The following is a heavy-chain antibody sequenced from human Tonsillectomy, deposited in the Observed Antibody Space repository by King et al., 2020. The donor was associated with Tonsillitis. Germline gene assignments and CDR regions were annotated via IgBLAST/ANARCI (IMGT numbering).Heavy chain of an antibody. V-gene: IGHV4-59*01. Sequence: WNWIRQPPGKGLEWMGYIDYSGSTNYNPSLKSRVTISVDTSKNQLSLKLSSVTAADTAVYYCASAPPDYFFGFYGYWCQGTLVTVSS. D-gene: IGHD2/OR15-2a*01. J-gene: IGHJ4*02. CDR3: ASAPPDYFFGFYGY. CDR2: IDYSGST.